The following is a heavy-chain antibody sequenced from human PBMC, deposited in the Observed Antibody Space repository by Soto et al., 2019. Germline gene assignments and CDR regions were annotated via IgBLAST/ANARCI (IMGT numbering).Heavy chain of an antibody. D-gene: IGHD3-16*02. Sequence: QITLKESGPPLVKPTQTLTLTCTFSGFSLSTSGVGVGWIRQPPGKALEWLALIYWDDDKRYSPSLKSRLTITKDTSKNKVVLTMTNMDPVDTATYYCAHTSHYPYYDYVWGSYRLYYFDYWGQGTLVTVSS. CDR1: GFSLSTSGVG. J-gene: IGHJ4*02. CDR3: AHTSHYPYYDYVWGSYRLYYFDY. V-gene: IGHV2-5*02. CDR2: IYWDDDK.